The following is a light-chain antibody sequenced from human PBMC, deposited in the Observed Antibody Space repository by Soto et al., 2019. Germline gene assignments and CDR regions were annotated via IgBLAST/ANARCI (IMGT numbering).Light chain of an antibody. CDR1: QSISNY. Sequence: DIQMTQSPSSLSASVGDRATITCRASQSISNYLNWYQQKPGKAPELLIYVASTLQSGVPSRFSGSASGTEFTLAINSLQPEDLATYYCQQNSSFPLTFGQGTKVELK. CDR3: QQNSSFPLT. V-gene: IGKV1-39*01. J-gene: IGKJ1*01. CDR2: VAS.